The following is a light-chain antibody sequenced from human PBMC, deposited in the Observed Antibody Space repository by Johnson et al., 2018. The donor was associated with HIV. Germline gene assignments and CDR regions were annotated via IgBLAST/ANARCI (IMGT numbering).Light chain of an antibody. J-gene: IGLJ1*01. CDR2: ENN. CDR1: SSKIGNNY. V-gene: IGLV1-51*02. CDR3: GTWDSRLSAYV. Sequence: QPVLTQPPSVSAAPGQKVTISCSGSSSKIGNNYVSWYQQLPGTAPKLLIYENNKRPSGIPDRFSGSKSGTSATLGITGLQPRDEADYYCGTWDSRLSAYVFGTGTKVTVL.